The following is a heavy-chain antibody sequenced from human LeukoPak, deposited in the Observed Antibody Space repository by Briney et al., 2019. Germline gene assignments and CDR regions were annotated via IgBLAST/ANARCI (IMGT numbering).Heavy chain of an antibody. J-gene: IGHJ4*02. CDR1: GFTFSSYW. D-gene: IGHD3-16*01. V-gene: IGHV3-7*01. CDR3: ARDGGTFTFDY. CDR2: IKQDGSEK. Sequence: PGGSLRLSCAASGFTFSSYWMSWVRQAPGKGLEWVANIKQDGSEKYYVDSVKGRFTISRDNAKNSLYLQMNSLRAEDTAVCYCARDGGTFTFDYWGQGTLVTVSS.